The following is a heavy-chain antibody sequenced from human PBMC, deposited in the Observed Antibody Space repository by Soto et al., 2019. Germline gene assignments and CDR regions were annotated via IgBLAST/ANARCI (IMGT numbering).Heavy chain of an antibody. CDR2: IYYSGST. D-gene: IGHD3-16*01. CDR3: ARLGSNYVWDYYYGMDV. CDR1: GGSFSGYY. J-gene: IGHJ6*02. Sequence: PSETLSLTCAVYGGSFSGYYWSWIRQPPGKGLEWIGSIYYSGSTYYNPSLKSRVTISVDTSKNQFSLKLSSVTAADTAVYYCARLGSNYVWDYYYGMDVWGQGTTVTVSS. V-gene: IGHV4-34*01.